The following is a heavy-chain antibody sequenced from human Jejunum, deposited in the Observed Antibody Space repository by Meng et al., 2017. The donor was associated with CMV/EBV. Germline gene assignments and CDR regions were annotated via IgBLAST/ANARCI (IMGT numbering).Heavy chain of an antibody. CDR1: GGSSRNDRW. CDR3: TTLYGDSIS. Sequence: ESGRGWANPWGTLPPAFYVCGGSSRNDRWWIWVLQAPGKGLEWIGEIYHSGRTNYNPSVKSRVSMSVDKSQNHFSLRLSSVTAADTAVYYCTTLYGDSISWGQGTLITVSS. D-gene: IGHD4-17*01. V-gene: IGHV4-4*02. J-gene: IGHJ4*02. CDR2: IYHSGRT.